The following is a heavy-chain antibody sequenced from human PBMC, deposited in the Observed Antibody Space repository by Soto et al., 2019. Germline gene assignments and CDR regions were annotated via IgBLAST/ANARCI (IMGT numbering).Heavy chain of an antibody. CDR1: GFTFSAYG. D-gene: IGHD3-16*02. J-gene: IGHJ4*02. CDR3: AREGDYVWGSYLDY. Sequence: GESLKISCEVSGFTFSAYGMHWVRQAPGKGLEWVAAISHDGTNKNYGDSVKGRFTISRENAENSVHLQMDSLSVEDTAVYYCAREGDYVWGSYLDYWGQGILVTVSS. CDR2: ISHDGTNK. V-gene: IGHV3-30*03.